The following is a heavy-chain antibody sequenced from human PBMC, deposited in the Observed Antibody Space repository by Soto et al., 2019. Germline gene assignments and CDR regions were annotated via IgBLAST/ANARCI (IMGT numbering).Heavy chain of an antibody. J-gene: IGHJ6*03. Sequence: ASVKVSCKASGGTFSSYTISWVRQAPGQGLEWMGRIIPILGIANYAQKFQGRVTITADKSTSTAYMELSSLRSEDTAVYYCAREVGEAAAHSNPLNRYYYYYYYMDVWGKGTTVTVSS. CDR3: AREVGEAAAHSNPLNRYYYYYYYMDV. CDR1: GGTFSSYT. D-gene: IGHD6-13*01. V-gene: IGHV1-69*04. CDR2: IIPILGIA.